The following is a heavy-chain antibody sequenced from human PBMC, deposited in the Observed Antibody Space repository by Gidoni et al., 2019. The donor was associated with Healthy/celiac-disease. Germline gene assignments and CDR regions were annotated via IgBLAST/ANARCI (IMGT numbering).Heavy chain of an antibody. J-gene: IGHJ3*02. D-gene: IGHD5-12*01. CDR1: GGSISSSSYY. CDR2: IYYSGST. V-gene: IGHV4-39*01. CDR3: ARGNIVATLDAFDI. Sequence: QLQLQESGPGLVKPSETLSLTCTLSGGSISSSSYYWGWIRQPPGKRLEWIGSIYYSGSTYYNPSLKSRVTISVDTSKNQFSLKLSSVTAADTAVYYCARGNIVATLDAFDIWGQGTMVTVSS.